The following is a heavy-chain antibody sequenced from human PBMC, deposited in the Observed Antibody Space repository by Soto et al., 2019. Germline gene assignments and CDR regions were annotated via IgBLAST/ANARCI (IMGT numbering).Heavy chain of an antibody. J-gene: IGHJ6*02. CDR1: GGSISSNTYF. Sequence: QLLESGPGVVKPSETLSLICSVSGGSISSNTYFWGWIRQPPGKGLEWVGSISYSGTTFYNPSLKSRVTISVDASKNQFSLKLSSVTAADTAVFYCARHDTRVSHALDVWGQGTTVTVSS. CDR3: ARHDTRVSHALDV. D-gene: IGHD6-6*01. V-gene: IGHV4-39*01. CDR2: ISYSGTT.